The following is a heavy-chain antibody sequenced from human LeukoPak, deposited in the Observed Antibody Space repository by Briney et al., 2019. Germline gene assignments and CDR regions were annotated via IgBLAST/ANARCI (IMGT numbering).Heavy chain of an antibody. CDR2: ISAYNGNT. J-gene: IGHJ4*02. D-gene: IGHD5-12*01. V-gene: IGHV1-18*01. CDR1: GYTFTSYG. CDR3: ALHWDSGYADY. Sequence: ASVKVSCKASGYTFTSYGISWVRQAPGQGLEWMGWISAYNGNTNYAQKLQGRVTMTTDTSTGTAYMELRSLRSDDTAVYYCALHWDSGYADYWGQGTLVTVSS.